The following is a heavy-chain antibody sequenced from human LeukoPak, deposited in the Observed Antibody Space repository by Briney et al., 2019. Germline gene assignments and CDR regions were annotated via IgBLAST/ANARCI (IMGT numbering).Heavy chain of an antibody. V-gene: IGHV4-39*01. Sequence: SETLSLTCTVSGGSISSSSYYWGWIRQPPRKGLEWIGSIYYSGSTYYNPSLKSRVTISVDTSKNQFSLKLSSVTAADTAVYYCARHLKYCSGGSCYSSYYYYYMDVWGKGTTVTISS. J-gene: IGHJ6*03. CDR3: ARHLKYCSGGSCYSSYYYYYMDV. CDR1: GGSISSSSYY. D-gene: IGHD2-15*01. CDR2: IYYSGST.